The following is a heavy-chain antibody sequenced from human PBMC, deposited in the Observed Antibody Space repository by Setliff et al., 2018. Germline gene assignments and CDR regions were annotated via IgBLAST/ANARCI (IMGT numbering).Heavy chain of an antibody. J-gene: IGHJ4*02. Sequence: PSETLSLTCTVSGGSISISGCYWGWIRQPPGKGLEWIGSTFDSGSTYYNPSLKSRVSISVDTSKNQFSLRLSSVTAADTAVYYCARHSNSWPVDYWGQGTLVTVAS. V-gene: IGHV4-39*01. CDR2: TFDSGST. D-gene: IGHD6-13*01. CDR3: ARHSNSWPVDY. CDR1: GGSISISGCY.